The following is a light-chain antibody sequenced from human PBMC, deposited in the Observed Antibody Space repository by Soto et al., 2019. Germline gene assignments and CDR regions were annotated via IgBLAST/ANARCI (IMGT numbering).Light chain of an antibody. J-gene: IGKJ1*01. Sequence: DIQMTQSPSSLSASVGDRVTISCRASQSISPYLNWYQQKPGTAPRLLIYRASSVKSGVPPRFSGSGSGRDFTLTISSLRPEDIATYFCQQSYSSPPWTFGRGTKVEVK. CDR2: RAS. V-gene: IGKV1-39*01. CDR1: QSISPY. CDR3: QQSYSSPPWT.